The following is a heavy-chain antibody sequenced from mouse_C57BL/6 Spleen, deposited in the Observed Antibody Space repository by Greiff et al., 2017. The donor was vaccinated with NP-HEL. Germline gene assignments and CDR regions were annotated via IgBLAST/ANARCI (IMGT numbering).Heavy chain of an antibody. V-gene: IGHV1-9*01. Sequence: QVQLQQSGAELMKPGASVKLSCKATGYTFTGYWIEWVKQRPGHGLEWIGEILPGSGSTNYNEKFKGKATFTADTSSNTAYMKLSSLTTEDSAIYYCARYWAYYSIPYYAMDYWGQGTSVTVSS. CDR3: ARYWAYYSIPYYAMDY. J-gene: IGHJ4*01. CDR1: GYTFTGYW. CDR2: ILPGSGST. D-gene: IGHD2-5*01.